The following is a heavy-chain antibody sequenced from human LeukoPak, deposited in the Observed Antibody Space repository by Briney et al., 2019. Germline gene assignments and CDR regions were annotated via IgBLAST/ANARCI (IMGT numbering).Heavy chain of an antibody. V-gene: IGHV3-30*18. J-gene: IGHJ4*02. CDR2: ISYDGSNK. CDR3: AKEITGPGGLYYFDY. CDR1: GFTFSSYG. D-gene: IGHD1-20*01. Sequence: GGSLRLSCAASGFTFSSYGMHWVRQAPGKGLEWVAVISYDGSNKYYADSVKGRFTISRDNSKNTLYLQMNSLRAEDTAVYYCAKEITGPGGLYYFDYWGQGTRVTDSS.